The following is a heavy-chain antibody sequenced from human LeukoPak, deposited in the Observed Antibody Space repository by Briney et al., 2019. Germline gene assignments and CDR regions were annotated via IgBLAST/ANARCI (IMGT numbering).Heavy chain of an antibody. D-gene: IGHD3-22*01. CDR3: ARGYYEGRGFHSYYGTDV. CDR1: GFNFSSYG. CDR2: IWYDGSNK. Sequence: GGSLRLSCAASGFNFSSYGMRWVRQAPGKGLEWVAVIWYDGSNKFYADSVKGRFTISRDNTKSTLYLQMNSLRAEDTAVYYCARGYYEGRGFHSYYGTDVWGEGSTV. J-gene: IGHJ6*02. V-gene: IGHV3-33*08.